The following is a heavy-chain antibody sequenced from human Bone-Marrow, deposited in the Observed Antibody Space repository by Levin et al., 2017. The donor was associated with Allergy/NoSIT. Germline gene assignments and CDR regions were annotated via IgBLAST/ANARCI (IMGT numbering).Heavy chain of an antibody. V-gene: IGHV3-7*01. Sequence: PGGSLRLSCEASGFIFSTYWMGWVRQAPGKGLECVANINLDGSDIYYVDSVKGRFTISRDNAKNSLYLQMNSLRGDDTAVYYCARVRRGSSDGDFWGQGTLVTVSS. CDR3: ARVRRGSSDGDF. J-gene: IGHJ4*02. D-gene: IGHD6-6*01. CDR1: GFIFSTYW. CDR2: INLDGSDI.